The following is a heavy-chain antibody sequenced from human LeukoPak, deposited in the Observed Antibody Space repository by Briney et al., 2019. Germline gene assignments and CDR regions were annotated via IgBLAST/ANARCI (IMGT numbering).Heavy chain of an antibody. CDR3: AKDVDESVAGNNWFDP. Sequence: GGSLRLSCGASGFTFSSYAMAWVRQAPGKGLEWVSGINWNSDTRAYADSVKGRFTISRDNAKNFVYLQMSSLRAEDTAFYYCAKDVDESVAGNNWFDPWGQGTLVTVSS. V-gene: IGHV3-9*01. D-gene: IGHD6-19*01. CDR1: GFTFSSYA. CDR2: INWNSDTR. J-gene: IGHJ5*02.